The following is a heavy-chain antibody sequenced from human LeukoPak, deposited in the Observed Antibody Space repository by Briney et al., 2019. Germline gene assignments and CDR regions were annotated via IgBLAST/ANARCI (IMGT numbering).Heavy chain of an antibody. CDR2: IYSGGST. Sequence: GGSLRLSCAASGFTVSSNYMSWVRQAPGKGLEWVSVIYSGGSTYYADSVKGRFTISRDNSKNTLYLQMNSLRAEDTAVYYCAREGGGSYTQVGYSDYWGQGTLVTVSS. D-gene: IGHD1-26*01. V-gene: IGHV3-66*01. J-gene: IGHJ4*02. CDR3: AREGGGSYTQVGYSDY. CDR1: GFTVSSNY.